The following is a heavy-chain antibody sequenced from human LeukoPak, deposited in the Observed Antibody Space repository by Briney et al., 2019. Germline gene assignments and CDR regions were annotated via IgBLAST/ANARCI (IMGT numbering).Heavy chain of an antibody. CDR2: MNLKSGNT. D-gene: IGHD1-26*01. J-gene: IGHJ5*02. CDR1: GYNFITHD. Sequence: ASVKVSCKASGYNFITHDINWVRQATGQGLEWMGWMNLKSGNTGYAHKFQGRVTMTRDTSTSTAYMELSSLTLEDTAVYYCASYSGSSTRGVDPWGQGTLVTVSS. CDR3: ASYSGSSTRGVDP. V-gene: IGHV1-8*01.